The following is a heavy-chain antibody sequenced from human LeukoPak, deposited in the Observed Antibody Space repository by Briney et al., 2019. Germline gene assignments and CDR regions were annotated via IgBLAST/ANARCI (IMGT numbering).Heavy chain of an antibody. J-gene: IGHJ4*02. CDR2: ISGSGIST. CDR3: AKDGYDSWSAYYDN. Sequence: PGGSLRLSCAASGFTFSNYAMSWVRQAPGKGLEWVSGISGSGISTHYADSVKGRFTISRDNSKNTLYLQMNSLRAEDTAVYYCAKDGYDSWSAYYDNWGQGTLVTVSS. V-gene: IGHV3-23*01. CDR1: GFTFSNYA. D-gene: IGHD3-3*01.